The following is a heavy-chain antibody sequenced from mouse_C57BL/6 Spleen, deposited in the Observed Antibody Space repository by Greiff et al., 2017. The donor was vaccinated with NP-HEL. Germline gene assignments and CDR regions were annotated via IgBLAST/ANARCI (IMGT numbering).Heavy chain of an antibody. J-gene: IGHJ4*01. CDR2: IWSDGST. Sequence: QVQLQQSGPGLVAPSQSLSITCTVSGFSFTSYGVHWVRQPPGKGLEWLVVIWSDGSTTYNSALKSRLSISKDNSKSQVFLKMNSLQTDDTAMYYCARTAQATEAMDYWGQGTSVTVSS. V-gene: IGHV2-6*03. CDR1: GFSFTSYG. D-gene: IGHD3-2*02. CDR3: ARTAQATEAMDY.